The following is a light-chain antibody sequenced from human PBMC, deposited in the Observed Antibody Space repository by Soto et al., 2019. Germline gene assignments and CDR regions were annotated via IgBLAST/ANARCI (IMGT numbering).Light chain of an antibody. CDR3: QSYDSSLSVV. Sequence: QYVLTQPPSVSGAPGQRVTISCTGSSSNIGAGYDVHWYQQLPGTAPQLLTYGNSKRPSGVPDRFSGSKSGTSASLAITGLQAEDEADYYCQSYDSSLSVVFGGGTKLTVL. V-gene: IGLV1-40*01. CDR1: SSNIGAGYD. CDR2: GNS. J-gene: IGLJ2*01.